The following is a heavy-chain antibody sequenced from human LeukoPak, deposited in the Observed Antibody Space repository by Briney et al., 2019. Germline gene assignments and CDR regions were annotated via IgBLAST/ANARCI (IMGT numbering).Heavy chain of an antibody. V-gene: IGHV1-69*06. CDR2: IIPIFGTA. D-gene: IGHD5-12*01. CDR3: AREGGGSGYDYGGVYYYMDV. Sequence: SVKVSCKASGGTFSSYAISWVRQAPGQGLEWMGGIIPIFGTANYAQKFQGRVTITADKSTSTAYMELRSLRSDDTAVYYCAREGGGSGYDYGGVYYYMDVWGKGTTVTVSS. CDR1: GGTFSSYA. J-gene: IGHJ6*03.